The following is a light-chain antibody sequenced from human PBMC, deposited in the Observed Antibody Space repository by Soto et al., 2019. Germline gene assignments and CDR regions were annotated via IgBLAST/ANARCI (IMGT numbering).Light chain of an antibody. J-gene: IGKJ1*01. CDR2: EAS. CDR3: QHYNSYSEA. CDR1: NDISTY. Sequence: DIQLTQSPSLLSASVGDRVTITCRASNDISTYLAWYQQKPGKAPKLMIYEASTLQSGVPSRFSGSGSGTEFTLTISSLQPDDFATYYCQHYNSYSEAFGQGTKVDIK. V-gene: IGKV1-9*01.